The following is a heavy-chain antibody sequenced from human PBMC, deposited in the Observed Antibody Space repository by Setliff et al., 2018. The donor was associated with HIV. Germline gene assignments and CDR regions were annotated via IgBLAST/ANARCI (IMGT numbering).Heavy chain of an antibody. Sequence: KPSETLSLTCTVSGASISSSSYHWGWIRQPPGKELEWIGTIFYSGSTYYNPSLKSRVNMSVDTSKNHFSLSLTSVTAADTAVYYCAGSWIQFLSRILYCGGDCYSPFDSWGPGTLVTVPS. CDR2: IFYSGST. CDR3: AGSWIQFLSRILYCGGDCYSPFDS. V-gene: IGHV4-39*01. J-gene: IGHJ4*02. CDR1: GASISSSSYH. D-gene: IGHD2-21*01.